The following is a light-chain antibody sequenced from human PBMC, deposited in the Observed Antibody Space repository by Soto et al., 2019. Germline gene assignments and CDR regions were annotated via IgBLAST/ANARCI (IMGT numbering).Light chain of an antibody. CDR1: SSDVGRYNF. Sequence: QSVLTQAASVSGSPGQSITISCTGTSSDVGRYNFASWYQQHPGKAPKLMIYEVTERPSGISDRFSGSKSGNTASLTISGLQADDEGDYYCSSYASSRSLVFGGGTKVTVL. CDR2: EVT. CDR3: SSYASSRSLV. V-gene: IGLV2-23*02. J-gene: IGLJ2*01.